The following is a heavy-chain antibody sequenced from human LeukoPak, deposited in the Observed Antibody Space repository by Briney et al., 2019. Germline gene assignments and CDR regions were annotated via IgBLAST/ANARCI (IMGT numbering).Heavy chain of an antibody. Sequence: GGSLRLSCAASGFTFSSYSMNWVRQAPGKGLEWVSYISSSSTIYYADSVKGRFTISRDNSKNTLYLQMNSLRAEDTAVYYCAKDHTDIVVGHDAFDIWGQGTMVTVSS. D-gene: IGHD2-2*01. J-gene: IGHJ3*02. CDR2: ISSSSTI. CDR1: GFTFSSYS. V-gene: IGHV3-48*01. CDR3: AKDHTDIVVGHDAFDI.